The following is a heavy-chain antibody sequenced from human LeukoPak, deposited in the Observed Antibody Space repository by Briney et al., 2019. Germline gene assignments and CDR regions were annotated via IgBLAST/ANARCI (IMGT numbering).Heavy chain of an antibody. V-gene: IGHV3-7*05. D-gene: IGHD2/OR15-2a*01. CDR3: ARDPKNFYGHFDY. CDR1: GFTFSSYW. J-gene: IGHJ4*02. CDR2: IKQDGSEK. Sequence: GGSLRLSCAASGFTFSSYWMSWVRQAPGKGLEWVANIKQDGSEKYYVDSVKGRFTISRDNAKNSLYLQMNSLRAEDTAVYYCARDPKNFYGHFDYWGQGTLVTVSS.